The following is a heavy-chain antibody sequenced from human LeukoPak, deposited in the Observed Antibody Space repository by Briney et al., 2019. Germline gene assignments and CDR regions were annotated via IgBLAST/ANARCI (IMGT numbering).Heavy chain of an antibody. V-gene: IGHV4-39*01. CDR2: IYYSGST. J-gene: IGHJ4*02. CDR3: ARGHASSGSPPGIHYFDY. Sequence: SETLSLTCTVSGGSISSSSYYWGWIRQPPGKGLEWIGSIYYSGSTYYNPSLKSRVTISVDTSKNQFSLKLCSVTAADTAVYYCARGHASSGSPPGIHYFDYWGQGTLVTVYS. D-gene: IGHD1-26*01. CDR1: GGSISSSSYY.